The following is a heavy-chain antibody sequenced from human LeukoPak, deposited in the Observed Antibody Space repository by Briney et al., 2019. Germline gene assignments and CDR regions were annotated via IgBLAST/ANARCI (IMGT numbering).Heavy chain of an antibody. D-gene: IGHD4-17*01. Sequence: PGGSLRLSCAASGFTFSSYSMNWVRQAPGKGLEWVSSISSSSSYIYYADSVKGLFTISRDNAKNSLYLQMNSLRAEDTAVYYCARGFTVTPDYWGQGTLVTVSS. J-gene: IGHJ4*02. CDR1: GFTFSSYS. CDR3: ARGFTVTPDY. CDR2: ISSSSSYI. V-gene: IGHV3-21*01.